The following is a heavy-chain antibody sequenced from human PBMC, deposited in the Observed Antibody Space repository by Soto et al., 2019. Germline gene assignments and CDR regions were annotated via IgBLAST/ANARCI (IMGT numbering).Heavy chain of an antibody. D-gene: IGHD4-17*01. CDR2: MNPNSGNT. V-gene: IGHV1-8*01. Sequence: QVQLVQSGAEGKKPGASVKVSCKASGYTFTSYDINWVRQATGQGLGWMGWMNPNSGNTGYAQKFKGRVTMTRHTSISTAYMELSSLRPEDTAVYYCARTLYGDNVDYWGQGTLVTVSS. CDR3: ARTLYGDNVDY. J-gene: IGHJ4*02. CDR1: GYTFTSYD.